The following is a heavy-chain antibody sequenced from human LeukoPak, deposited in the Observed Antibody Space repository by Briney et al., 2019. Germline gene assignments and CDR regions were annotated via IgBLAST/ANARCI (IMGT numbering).Heavy chain of an antibody. CDR2: ISSSSSTI. Sequence: GGSLRLSCAASGFTFSSYSMNRVRQAPGKGLEWVSYISSSSSTIYYADSVKGRFTISRDNAKNSVYLQMSSLRAEDTAVYYCARGGKLLFFDYSGQGTLVTVSS. V-gene: IGHV3-48*01. J-gene: IGHJ4*02. D-gene: IGHD2-15*01. CDR3: ARGGKLLFFDY. CDR1: GFTFSSYS.